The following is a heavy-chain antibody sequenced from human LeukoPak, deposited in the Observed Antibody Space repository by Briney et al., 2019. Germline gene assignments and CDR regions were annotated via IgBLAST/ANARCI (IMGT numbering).Heavy chain of an antibody. Sequence: GGSLRLSCAASGFTFSSYWMSWVRQAPGKGLVWVSRINEDGSTTNYADFVKGRSTIFRDNAKNTLYLQMNSLRAEDTAVYYCVRDLGGRSGHWGQGTLVTVSS. CDR1: GFTFSSYW. CDR2: INEDGSTT. V-gene: IGHV3-74*01. J-gene: IGHJ4*02. D-gene: IGHD1-26*01. CDR3: VRDLGGRSGH.